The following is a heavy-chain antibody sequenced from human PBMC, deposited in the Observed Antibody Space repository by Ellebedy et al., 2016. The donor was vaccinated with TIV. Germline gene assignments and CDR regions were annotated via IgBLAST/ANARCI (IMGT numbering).Heavy chain of an antibody. CDR1: GFTFSSHA. V-gene: IGHV3-23*01. D-gene: IGHD2-21*02. J-gene: IGHJ4*02. Sequence: PGGSLRLSCAASGFTFSSHAMSWVRQAPGKGLEWVSAISAGSGGSTFYADSVKGRFTISRDNSKRTVDLQMRSVRAEDTAVYFCAKDRTSGDGYWVFDSWGQGTMVSVSS. CDR3: AKDRTSGDGYWVFDS. CDR2: ISAGSGGST.